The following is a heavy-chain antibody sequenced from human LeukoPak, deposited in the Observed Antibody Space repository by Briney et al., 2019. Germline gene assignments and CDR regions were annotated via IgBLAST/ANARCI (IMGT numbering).Heavy chain of an antibody. Sequence: ASVKVSCKASGYTFTGYYMHWVRQAPGQGLEWMGWTNPNSGGTNYAQKFQGRVTMTRDTSISTAYMELSGLRSDGTAVYYCARDTTRDNWFDPWGQGTLVTVSS. CDR1: GYTFTGYY. CDR3: ARDTTRDNWFDP. D-gene: IGHD1-26*01. CDR2: TNPNSGGT. V-gene: IGHV1-2*02. J-gene: IGHJ5*02.